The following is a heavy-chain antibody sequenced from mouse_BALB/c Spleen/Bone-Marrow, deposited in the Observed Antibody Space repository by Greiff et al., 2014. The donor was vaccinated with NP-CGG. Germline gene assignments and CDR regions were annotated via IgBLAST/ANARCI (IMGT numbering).Heavy chain of an antibody. CDR1: GYTFTSYW. Sequence: DLVKPGASVKLSCKASGYTFTSYWINWMKQRPGQGLEWIGRIAPGSGSAYYNEMFKGKATLTVDTSSSTAYIQLSSLSSEDSAVYLCARVPIYYGNYGAMDYWGQGTSVTVSS. CDR3: ARVPIYYGNYGAMDY. CDR2: IAPGSGSA. J-gene: IGHJ4*01. D-gene: IGHD2-1*01. V-gene: IGHV1S41*01.